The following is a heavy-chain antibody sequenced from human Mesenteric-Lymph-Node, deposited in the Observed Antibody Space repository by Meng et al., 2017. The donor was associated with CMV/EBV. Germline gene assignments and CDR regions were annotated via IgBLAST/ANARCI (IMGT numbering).Heavy chain of an antibody. J-gene: IGHJ5*02. Sequence: GESLKISCAASGFIFSDYFMGWIRQAPGKGLEWVSDISRSGKTIYYADSVKGRFTISRDNDNNSLYLQMNSLRAEDTAIYYCAGAFEGWFDPWGQGTLVTVS. CDR1: GFIFSDYF. CDR2: ISRSGKTI. CDR3: AGAFEGWFDP. D-gene: IGHD2/OR15-2a*01. V-gene: IGHV3-11*01.